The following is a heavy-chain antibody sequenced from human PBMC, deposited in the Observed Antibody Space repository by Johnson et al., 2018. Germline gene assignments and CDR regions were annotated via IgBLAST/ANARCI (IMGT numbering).Heavy chain of an antibody. CDR3: TTDVPYSDYIWGNYRPWGGYFDY. CDR2: IKSETDGGTT. D-gene: IGHD3-16*02. CDR1: GFTFSNAW. J-gene: IGHJ4*02. Sequence: VQLVESGGGLVQXGGSLRLXCAASGFTFSNAWMNWVRQAPGKGLEWVGLIKSETDGGTTDYAAPGKGRFTIPRDDSKNTLYLQMNSLKTEDPAVYYCTTDVPYSDYIWGNYRPWGGYFDYWGQGTLVTVSS. V-gene: IGHV3-15*07.